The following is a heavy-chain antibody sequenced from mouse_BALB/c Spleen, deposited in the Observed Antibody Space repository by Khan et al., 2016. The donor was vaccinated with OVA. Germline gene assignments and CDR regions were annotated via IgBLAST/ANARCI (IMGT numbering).Heavy chain of an antibody. CDR2: ISSGGDYT. D-gene: IGHD4-1*01. CDR1: GFSFSSYS. CDR3: ASHLTGSFAY. Sequence: EVQVVESGGDLVKPGGSLKLSCAASGFSFSSYSMSWVRQTPDKRLEWVATISSGGDYTYYPDILKGRFTISRDNAKNTLFLQMSSLKSEDTAMYYCASHLTGSFAYWGQGTLVTVSA. V-gene: IGHV5-6*01. J-gene: IGHJ3*01.